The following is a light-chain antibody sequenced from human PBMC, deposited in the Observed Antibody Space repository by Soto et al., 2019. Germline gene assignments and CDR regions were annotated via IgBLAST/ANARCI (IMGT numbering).Light chain of an antibody. CDR2: GAS. CDR1: QSVSSN. CDR3: QQYNKWHEFT. J-gene: IGKJ3*01. V-gene: IGKV3-15*01. Sequence: EIVMTQSPATLSVSPGDRATLSCRASQSVSSNLAWYQQRPGQAPRLLIYGASARATGIPARFSGSGSGTAFTLTISSLQSEDFAVSYCQQYNKWHEFTFGPGTRV.